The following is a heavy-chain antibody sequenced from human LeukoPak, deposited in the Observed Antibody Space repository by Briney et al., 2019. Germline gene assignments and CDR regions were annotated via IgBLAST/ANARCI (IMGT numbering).Heavy chain of an antibody. J-gene: IGHJ4*02. V-gene: IGHV3-30*03. CDR1: GFSFTSYG. Sequence: PGGSLRLSCAASGFSFTSYGMHWVRQPPGKGLEWMAAISYDEAEKYYTDSVKGRFTISRDNSKNTLYLQMNSLRAGDTAVYYCARDRQGSFAYWGQGALVTVSS. CDR2: ISYDEAEK. D-gene: IGHD3-10*01. CDR3: ARDRQGSFAY.